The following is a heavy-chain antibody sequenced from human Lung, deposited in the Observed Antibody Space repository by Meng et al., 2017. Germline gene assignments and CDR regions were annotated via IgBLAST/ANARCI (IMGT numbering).Heavy chain of an antibody. J-gene: IGHJ4*02. CDR1: DYTFTGYG. CDR2: LGAHPGDT. CDR3: ARGTPGRSYCDY. D-gene: IGHD3-10*01. V-gene: IGHV1-18*01. Sequence: HVHLLQSGAEVKQPGVSLQVSCKASDYTFTGYGVCWVRQAPGQGLEWMAWLGAHPGDTSFAPKFLGRVTVTADTATATAYMELRSLRSDDTAVYYCARGTPGRSYCDYWGLGTLVTVSS.